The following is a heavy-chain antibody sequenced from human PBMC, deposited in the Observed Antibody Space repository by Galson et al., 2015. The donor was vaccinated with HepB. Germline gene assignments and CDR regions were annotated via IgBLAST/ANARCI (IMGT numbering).Heavy chain of an antibody. V-gene: IGHV1-69*02. D-gene: IGHD6-13*01. Sequence: VKVSCKASGGTFSSYTISWVRQAPGQGLEWMGRIIPILGIANYAQKFQGRVTITADKSTSTAYMELSSLRSEDTAVYYCARAPLIIAAAYDYWGQGTLVTVSS. CDR2: IIPILGIA. CDR1: GGTFSSYT. J-gene: IGHJ4*02. CDR3: ARAPLIIAAAYDY.